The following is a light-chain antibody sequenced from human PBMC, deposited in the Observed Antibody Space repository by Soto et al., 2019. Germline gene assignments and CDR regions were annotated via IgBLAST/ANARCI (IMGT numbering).Light chain of an antibody. J-gene: IGLJ2*01. CDR3: CSYGGGYTPLL. V-gene: IGLV2-11*01. CDR2: DVT. Sequence: QSVLTQPRSVSGSPGQSVTISCTGTSSDVGGYNYVSWYQQHPGQAPKLMIYDVTKRPSGVPDRFSGSKSGNTASLSISGLQAEDEADYYCCSYGGGYTPLLFGGGTTLTVL. CDR1: SSDVGGYNY.